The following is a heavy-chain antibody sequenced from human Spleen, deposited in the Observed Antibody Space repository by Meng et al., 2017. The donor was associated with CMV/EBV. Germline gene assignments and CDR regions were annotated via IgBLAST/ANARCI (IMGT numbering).Heavy chain of an antibody. CDR1: CFSISGGESY. Sequence: SCFSISGGESYWFWLRHHPGKDLEWIGYIYDSGRTFLNPSLKSRITMSLDTSKNQFSLKLTSVTAADTAVYYCATDDNRTWYFSYHWGQGTLVTVSS. CDR3: ATDDNRTWYFSYH. J-gene: IGHJ4*02. D-gene: IGHD6-13*01. V-gene: IGHV4-31*02. CDR2: IYDSGRT.